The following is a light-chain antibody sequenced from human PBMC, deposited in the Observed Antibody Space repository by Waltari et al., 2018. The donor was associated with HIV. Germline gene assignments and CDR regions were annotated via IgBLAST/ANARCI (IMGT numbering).Light chain of an antibody. CDR2: EVS. J-gene: IGLJ1*01. V-gene: IGLV2-14*01. CDR1: SSDVVLYNY. CDR3: SSYTGSSTLYV. Sequence: QSALPQPASVSGSPGQSITISCTGTSSDVVLYNYVSWDQQHPGKAPKLMCYEVSNRPTGVSNRFSGSKASNTAYLTISGLQAEDEADYYCSSYTGSSTLYVFGTGTKVTVL.